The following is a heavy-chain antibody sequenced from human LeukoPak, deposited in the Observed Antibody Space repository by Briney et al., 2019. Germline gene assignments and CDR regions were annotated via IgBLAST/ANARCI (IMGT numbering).Heavy chain of an antibody. Sequence: PGGSLRLSCAASGFTVSSNSMSWVRQAPGKGLDWVSVFYSGGDTYSADSVKGRFTISRDNSKNTLYLQMNSLRAEDTAVYYCAREGAAAGSNWFDPWGQGTLVTVSS. J-gene: IGHJ5*02. CDR1: GFTVSSNS. CDR2: FYSGGDT. D-gene: IGHD6-13*01. V-gene: IGHV3-53*01. CDR3: AREGAAAGSNWFDP.